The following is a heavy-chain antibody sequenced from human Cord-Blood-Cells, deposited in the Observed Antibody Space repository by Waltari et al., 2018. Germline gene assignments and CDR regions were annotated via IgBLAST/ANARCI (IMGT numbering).Heavy chain of an antibody. CDR2: IIPIFGTA. J-gene: IGHJ4*02. Sequence: QVQLVQSGAEVKKPGSSVKVPCKAPEAPLGGLVIGWGRRAPGQGLGWMEGIIPIFGTANYAQKFQGRVTITADKSTSTAYMELSSLRSEDTAVYYCARYSGYSLYYFDYWGQGTLVTVSS. CDR1: EAPLGGLV. CDR3: ARYSGYSLYYFDY. V-gene: IGHV1-69*06. D-gene: IGHD5-12*01.